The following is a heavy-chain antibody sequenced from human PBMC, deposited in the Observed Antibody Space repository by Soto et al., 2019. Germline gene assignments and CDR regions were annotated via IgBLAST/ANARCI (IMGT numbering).Heavy chain of an antibody. CDR1: GFTFSSYS. CDR2: ISSSSSTI. CDR3: AGDNSRASGWHV. D-gene: IGHD1-20*01. V-gene: IGHV3-48*02. J-gene: IGHJ6*02. Sequence: EVQLVESGGGLVQPGGSLRLSCEASGFTFSSYSMNWARQAPGKGLEWVSYISSSSSTIYYADSVKGRFTISRDNAKKSLYLQMNSLRHEDTAVYYFAGDNSRASGWHVWGPGTTVNVSS.